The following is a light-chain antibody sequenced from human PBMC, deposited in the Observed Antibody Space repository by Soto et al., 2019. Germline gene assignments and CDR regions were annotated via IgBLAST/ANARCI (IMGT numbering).Light chain of an antibody. CDR2: KAS. V-gene: IGKV1-5*03. Sequence: DIQMTQSPSTLSGSVGGRVTITCRASQTISSWLAWYQQKPGKAPKLLIYKASTLKSGVPSRFSGSGSGTEFTLTISSLQPDDFATYYCQQYYSYQYTFGQGTKVDIK. J-gene: IGKJ2*01. CDR3: QQYYSYQYT. CDR1: QTISSW.